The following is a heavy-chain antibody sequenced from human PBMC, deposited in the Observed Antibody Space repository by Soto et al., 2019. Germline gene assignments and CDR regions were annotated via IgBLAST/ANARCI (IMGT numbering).Heavy chain of an antibody. CDR3: AQEWQRDRSYFDF. V-gene: IGHV3-15*01. CDR2: IQSTADGGAT. J-gene: IGHJ4*02. D-gene: IGHD3-22*01. Sequence: EVQLVESGGDLVKPGESLRLSCAASGFTFTSVWMTWVRQAPGKGLEWLGRIQSTADGGATEYAAAVKGRFTISRDDSKSIVYLHMDTLKTEDTAVYYCAQEWQRDRSYFDFWGQGTLVTVSA. CDR1: GFTFTSVW.